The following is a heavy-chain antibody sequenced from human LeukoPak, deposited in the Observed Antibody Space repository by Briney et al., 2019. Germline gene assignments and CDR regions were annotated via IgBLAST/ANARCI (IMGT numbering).Heavy chain of an antibody. CDR1: GGSISSSSYY. J-gene: IGHJ3*02. CDR2: IYYSGST. D-gene: IGHD4-23*01. CDR3: ARDYGGNFGGDAFDI. Sequence: KPSETLSLTCTVYGGSISSSSYYWGWIRQPPGKGLEWIGSIYYSGSTYYNPSLKSRVTISVDTSKNQFSLKLSSVTAADTAVYYCARDYGGNFGGDAFDIWGQGTMVTVSS. V-gene: IGHV4-39*02.